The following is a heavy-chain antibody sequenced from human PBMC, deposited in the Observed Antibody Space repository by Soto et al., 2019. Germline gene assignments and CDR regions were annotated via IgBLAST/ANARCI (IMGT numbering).Heavy chain of an antibody. CDR2: IYQSGST. D-gene: IGHD2-21*02. CDR3: ARDMSGCSSSDCYLSGWFDP. CDR1: GAPITSGAYS. V-gene: IGHV4-30-2*01. Sequence: QLQLRESGSGLVKPSQTLSLTCTVSGAPITSGAYSWSWIRQPPGKGLEWLGFIYQSGSTHYNPSHKSRVTISVDRSKSHFSLQLTSLTAADTAVYDCARDMSGCSSSDCYLSGWFDPWGPGTLVTVSS. J-gene: IGHJ5*02.